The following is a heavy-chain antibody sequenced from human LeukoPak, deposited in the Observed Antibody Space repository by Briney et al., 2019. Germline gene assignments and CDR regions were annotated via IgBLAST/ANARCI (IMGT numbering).Heavy chain of an antibody. Sequence: GGSLRLSCAASGFTFSSYDMHWVRQATGKGLEWVSAIGTAGDTYYPGSVKGRFTISRENAKNSLYLQMNSLRAGDTAVYYCARDRAVAGLYYYYYYGVDVWGQGTTVTVSS. CDR1: GFTFSSYD. J-gene: IGHJ6*02. CDR2: IGTAGDT. V-gene: IGHV3-13*01. CDR3: ARDRAVAGLYYYYYYGVDV. D-gene: IGHD6-19*01.